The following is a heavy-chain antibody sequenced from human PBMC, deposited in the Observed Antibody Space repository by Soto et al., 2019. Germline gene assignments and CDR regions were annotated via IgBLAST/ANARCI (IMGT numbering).Heavy chain of an antibody. V-gene: IGHV1-69*13. CDR1: GGTLSSYA. CDR2: IIPIFGTA. Sequence: GASVKVSCKASGGTLSSYAISWVRQAPGQGLEWMGGIIPIFGTANYAQKFQGRVTITADESTSTAYMELSSLRSEDTAVYYCARVRRVVVVPAARDNYYYYGMDVWGQGTTVTVSS. J-gene: IGHJ6*02. D-gene: IGHD2-2*01. CDR3: ARVRRVVVVPAARDNYYYYGMDV.